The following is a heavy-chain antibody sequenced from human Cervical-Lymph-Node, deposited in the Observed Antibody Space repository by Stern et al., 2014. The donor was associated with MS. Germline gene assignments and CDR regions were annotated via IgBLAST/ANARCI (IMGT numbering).Heavy chain of an antibody. J-gene: IGHJ4*02. D-gene: IGHD6-19*01. CDR3: AKDAGDYSSGWYDLDY. CDR1: GFAFSDHG. CDR2: ISNDGRHK. V-gene: IGHV3-30*18. Sequence: VQLVESGGGVVQPGRSLRLSCAASGFAFSDHGMHWVRQAPGKGMEWVAVISNDGRHKYYGDSVGGRFTVSRDNSKNTLFLQMNSLRAEDTAVYYCAKDAGDYSSGWYDLDYWGQGTLVTVSS.